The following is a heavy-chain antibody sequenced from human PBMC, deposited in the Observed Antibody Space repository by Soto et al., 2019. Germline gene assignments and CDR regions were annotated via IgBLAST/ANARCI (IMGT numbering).Heavy chain of an antibody. V-gene: IGHV1-46*01. CDR2: INPSGGST. CDR3: ARDLVEGSGYYSS. J-gene: IGHJ4*02. Sequence: ASVKVSCKASGYTFTSYYMHWVRQAPGRGLEWMGIINPSGGSTSYAQKFQGRVTMTRDTSTSTVYMELSSLRSEDTAAYYCARDLVEGSGYYSSWGQGTLVTVSS. CDR1: GYTFTSYY. D-gene: IGHD3-22*01.